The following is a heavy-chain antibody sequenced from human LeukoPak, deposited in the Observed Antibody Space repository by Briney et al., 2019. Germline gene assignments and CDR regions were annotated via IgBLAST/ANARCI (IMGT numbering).Heavy chain of an antibody. J-gene: IGHJ5*02. V-gene: IGHV3-53*01. CDR1: GFTVSSNY. CDR2: IYSGGST. Sequence: GGSLRLSCAASGFTVSSNYMSWVRQAPGKGLEWVSVIYSGGSTYYADSVKGRSTISRDNSKNTLYFQMNSLRAEDTAVYYCARVRYDYVWGSYRKNNWFDPWGQGTLVTVSS. CDR3: ARVRYDYVWGSYRKNNWFDP. D-gene: IGHD3-16*02.